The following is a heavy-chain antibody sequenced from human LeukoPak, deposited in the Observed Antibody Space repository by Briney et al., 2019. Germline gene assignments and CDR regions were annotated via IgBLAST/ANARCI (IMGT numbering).Heavy chain of an antibody. J-gene: IGHJ6*03. CDR2: IYHSGST. Sequence: SETLSLTCAVSGYSISSGYYWGWIRQPPGRGLEWIGSIYHSGSTYYNPSLKSRVTISVDTSKNQFSLKLSSVTAADTAVYYCARHRAEKPYYMDVWGKGTTVTVSS. V-gene: IGHV4-38-2*01. CDR3: ARHRAEKPYYMDV. D-gene: IGHD5-24*01. CDR1: GYSISSGYY.